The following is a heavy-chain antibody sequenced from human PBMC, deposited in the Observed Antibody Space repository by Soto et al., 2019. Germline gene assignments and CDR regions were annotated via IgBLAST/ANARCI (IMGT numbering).Heavy chain of an antibody. D-gene: IGHD6-13*01. CDR1: GFTFSSYA. J-gene: IGHJ6*03. Sequence: GGSLRLSCAASGFTFSSYAMHWVRQAPGKGLEWVAVISYDGSNKYYADSVKGRFTISRDNSKNTLYLQMNSLRAEDTAVYYCARGYSSSWANYYYYYYMDVWGKGTTVTVSS. V-gene: IGHV3-30-3*01. CDR2: ISYDGSNK. CDR3: ARGYSSSWANYYYYYYMDV.